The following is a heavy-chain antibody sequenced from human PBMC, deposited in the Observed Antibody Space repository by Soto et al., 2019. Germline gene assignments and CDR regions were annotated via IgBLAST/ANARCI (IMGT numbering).Heavy chain of an antibody. CDR1: GDTFSTYP. D-gene: IGHD3-22*01. Sequence: QVQLVQSGAVVKKPGSSMKVSCKTLGDTFSTYPITWVRQAPGQGLEWMGRTIPILAITDYAQKFQGRVMINADRATTTASMELSSLNFEDTAVYYCARGGDGSGSEGVFDIWGQGTKVTVSS. CDR2: TIPILAIT. V-gene: IGHV1-69*02. J-gene: IGHJ3*02. CDR3: ARGGDGSGSEGVFDI.